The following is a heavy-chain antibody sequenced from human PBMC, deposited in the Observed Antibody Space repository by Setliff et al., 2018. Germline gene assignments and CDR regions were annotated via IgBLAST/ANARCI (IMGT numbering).Heavy chain of an antibody. CDR2: SYNSGKT. J-gene: IGHJ4*02. V-gene: IGHV4-39*01. Sequence: PSETLSLTCTVSRSSISNNAYYGAWIRQPPGKGLEWIGSSYNSGKTYYNSSLKSRVTIFVDTSKNQFSLRLNSVTAADTALSYCARTRSVTSISPHFDLWGRGARVTVSS. CDR1: RSSISNNAYY. CDR3: ARTRSVTSISPHFDL. D-gene: IGHD2-21*02.